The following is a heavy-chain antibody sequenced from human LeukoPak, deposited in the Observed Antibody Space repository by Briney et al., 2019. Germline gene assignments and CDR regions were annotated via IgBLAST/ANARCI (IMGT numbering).Heavy chain of an antibody. D-gene: IGHD1-26*01. CDR2: INHSGST. J-gene: IGHJ4*02. CDR1: GGSFSGYY. CDR3: ARVRVGATPGDYFHY. Sequence: SETLSLTCAVYGGSFSGYYWCWIRQPPGKGLEWIGEINHSGSTNYNPSLKSRVTISVDTSKNQFSLKLSSVTAADTAVYYCARVRVGATPGDYFHYWGQGTLVTVSS. V-gene: IGHV4-34*01.